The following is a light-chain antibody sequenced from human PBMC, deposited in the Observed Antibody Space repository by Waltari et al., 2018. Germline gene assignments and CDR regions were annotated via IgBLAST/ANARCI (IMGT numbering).Light chain of an antibody. Sequence: DIQMTQSPSTLSASVGDRVTITSRASQSISSWLAWYQQKPGKAPNILSYIASSLESGVPSRLSGSGSGTEFTLTISSLQPDDFATYYCQQYNSYLYTFGQGTKLEIK. V-gene: IGKV1-5*01. CDR3: QQYNSYLYT. J-gene: IGKJ2*01. CDR2: IAS. CDR1: QSISSW.